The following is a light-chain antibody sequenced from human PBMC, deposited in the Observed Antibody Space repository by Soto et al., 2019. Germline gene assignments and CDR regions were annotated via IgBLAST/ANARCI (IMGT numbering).Light chain of an antibody. CDR2: AAS. J-gene: IGKJ2*01. CDR1: QGIRSY. CDR3: QQLNSSPYT. V-gene: IGKV1-9*01. Sequence: MQLTQSPSSLSASEGDRVTITCRASQGIRSYLAWYQQKPGKAPKLLIYAASILQSGVPSRFSGSGYGTAFTLTISSLQPEDFATYYCQQLNSSPYTFGQGTKLEIK.